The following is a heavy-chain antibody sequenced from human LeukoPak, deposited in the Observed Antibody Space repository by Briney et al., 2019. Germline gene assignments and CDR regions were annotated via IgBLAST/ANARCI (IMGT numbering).Heavy chain of an antibody. J-gene: IGHJ3*02. Sequence: SVKVSCKASGYTFTSYGTSWVRQAPGQGLEWMGWISAYNGNTNYAQKLQGRVTMTTDTSTSTAYMELRSLRSDDTAVYYCARGTSRQYYYDSSGSNAFDIWGQGTMVTVSS. CDR3: ARGTSRQYYYDSSGSNAFDI. V-gene: IGHV1-18*01. D-gene: IGHD3-22*01. CDR1: GYTFTSYG. CDR2: ISAYNGNT.